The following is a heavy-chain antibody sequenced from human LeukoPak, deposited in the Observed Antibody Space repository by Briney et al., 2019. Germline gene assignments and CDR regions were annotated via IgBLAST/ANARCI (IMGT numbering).Heavy chain of an antibody. J-gene: IGHJ5*02. D-gene: IGHD5-12*01. V-gene: IGHV3-21*01. CDR1: GFTFSSYS. CDR3: ARDRNVDIVATTGWYNWFDP. Sequence: GGSLRLSCAASGFTFSSYSMNWVRQAPGKGLEWVSSISGSSYIYYADSVKGRFTISRDNAKNSLYLQMNSLRAEDTAVYYCARDRNVDIVATTGWYNWFDPWGQGTLVTVSS. CDR2: ISGSSYI.